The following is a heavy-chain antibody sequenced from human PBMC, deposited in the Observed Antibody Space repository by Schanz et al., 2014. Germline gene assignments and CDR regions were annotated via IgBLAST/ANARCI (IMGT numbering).Heavy chain of an antibody. J-gene: IGHJ3*02. CDR2: INTGVNT. Sequence: EVQLLESGGGLIQPGGSLRLSCAASGFTFSSYWMHWVRQAPGKGLEWVSAINTGVNTYYADSVRGRFTMSRDNSKNTLYLQMNSLRAEDTAVYYCAKGRFGELSAFDIWGQGTMVTVSS. CDR1: GFTFSSYW. D-gene: IGHD3-10*01. CDR3: AKGRFGELSAFDI. V-gene: IGHV3-23*01.